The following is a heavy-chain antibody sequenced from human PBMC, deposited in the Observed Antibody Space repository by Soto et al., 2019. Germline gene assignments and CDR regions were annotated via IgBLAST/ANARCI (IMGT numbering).Heavy chain of an antibody. V-gene: IGHV3-66*01. D-gene: IGHD6-19*01. CDR1: GFTVGVNY. CDR3: AGIKSSVWLGNYYYGLDV. Sequence: EVLLEESGGGLVQPGGSLRLSCAASGFTVGVNYMSWVRQAVGKGLEWVSVIYSGGTTYYADSVKGRFIISRDNSKNTLYLQMNSLRAEDTALYYCAGIKSSVWLGNYYYGLDVWGQGTTVTVSS. J-gene: IGHJ6*02. CDR2: IYSGGTT.